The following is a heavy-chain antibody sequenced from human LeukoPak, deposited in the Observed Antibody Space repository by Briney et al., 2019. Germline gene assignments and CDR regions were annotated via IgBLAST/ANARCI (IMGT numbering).Heavy chain of an antibody. CDR3: AKDRGYSYGYDY. Sequence: PGGTLRLSCAASGFTFSSYGMSWVRQAPGKGLEWVSAISGSGGSTYYADSVKGRFTISRDNSKNTLYLQMNSLRAEDTAVYYCAKDRGYSYGYDYWGQGTLVTVSS. J-gene: IGHJ4*02. D-gene: IGHD5-18*01. V-gene: IGHV3-23*01. CDR2: ISGSGGST. CDR1: GFTFSSYG.